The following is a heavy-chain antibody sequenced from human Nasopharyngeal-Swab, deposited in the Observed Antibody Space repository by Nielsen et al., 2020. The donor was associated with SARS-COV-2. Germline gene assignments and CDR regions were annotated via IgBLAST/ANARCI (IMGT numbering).Heavy chain of an antibody. CDR1: GFTFSSYA. D-gene: IGHD4-23*01. CDR3: AREIYGGKKDDAFDI. CDR2: ISYDGSNK. V-gene: IGHV3-30-3*01. Sequence: GESLKISCAASGFTFSSYAMHWVRRAPGKGLEWVAVISYDGSNKYYADSVKGRFTISRDNSKNTLYLQMNSLRAEDTAVYYCAREIYGGKKDDAFDIWGQGTMVTVSS. J-gene: IGHJ3*02.